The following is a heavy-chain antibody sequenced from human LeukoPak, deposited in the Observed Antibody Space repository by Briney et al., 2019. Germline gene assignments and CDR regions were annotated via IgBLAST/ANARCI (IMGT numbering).Heavy chain of an antibody. J-gene: IGHJ4*02. CDR1: GFTFSNAW. CDR3: TTPPWYDSRGY. V-gene: IGHV3-15*01. D-gene: IGHD6-13*01. Sequence: AGGSLRLSCAASGFTFSNAWMSWVRQAPGKGLEWVGRIKTKTDGGTTDYAAPVKGRFTILRDDSKSTLYLQMNSLKTDDTAVYYCTTPPWYDSRGYWGQGTLVTVSS. CDR2: IKTKTDGGTT.